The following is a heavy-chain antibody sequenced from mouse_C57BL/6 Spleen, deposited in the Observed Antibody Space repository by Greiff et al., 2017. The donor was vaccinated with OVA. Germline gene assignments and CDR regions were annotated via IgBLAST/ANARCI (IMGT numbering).Heavy chain of an antibody. CDR1: GFTFSSYA. Sequence: EVHLVESGGGLVKPGGSLKLSCAASGFTFSSYAMSWVRQTPEKRLESVATISAGGSYTYYPDNVKGRFTISRDNAKNNLYLQMSHLKSEDTAVYYCARDRGSRGYFDYWGQGTTLTVSS. J-gene: IGHJ2*01. D-gene: IGHD1-1*01. CDR2: ISAGGSYT. V-gene: IGHV5-4*01. CDR3: ARDRGSRGYFDY.